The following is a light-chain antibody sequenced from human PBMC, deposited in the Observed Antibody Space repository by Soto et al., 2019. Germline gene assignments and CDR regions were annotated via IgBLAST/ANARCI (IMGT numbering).Light chain of an antibody. CDR1: QSISDW. J-gene: IGKJ1*01. CDR2: KVS. CDR3: QPPGT. Sequence: DIQLTQSPSTLSASVGDSVTITCRASQSISDWLAWFQQKPGQAPKLLIYKVSNLERGVPSRFSGSGSGTAFTLTISSLQPDDCATYYGQPPGTFGQGTKVAIE. V-gene: IGKV1-5*03.